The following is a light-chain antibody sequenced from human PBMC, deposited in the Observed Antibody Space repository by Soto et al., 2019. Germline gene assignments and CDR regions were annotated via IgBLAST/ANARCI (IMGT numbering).Light chain of an antibody. V-gene: IGKV1-5*01. CDR2: DAS. CDR3: QQYNSYST. Sequence: DIQITQSASSLSPSVGDRVTITGRASRSISDWLAWYQQKPGKAPELLIFDASSLESGVPSRFSGSASGTEFTLTISSLQPDDFATYYCQQYNSYSTFGQGTKVDTK. J-gene: IGKJ1*01. CDR1: RSISDW.